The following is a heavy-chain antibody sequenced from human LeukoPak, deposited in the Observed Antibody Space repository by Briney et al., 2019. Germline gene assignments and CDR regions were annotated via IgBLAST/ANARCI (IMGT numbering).Heavy chain of an antibody. CDR1: GFTFTSYV. CDR2: ISHDGTVT. CDR3: GRDLNLNLFDV. J-gene: IGHJ2*01. D-gene: IGHD3-9*01. Sequence: GGSLRLSCAASGFTFTSYVMHWVRHAPGKGLMWVSRISHDGTVTSYADSVKGRFTNSRDNAKNTLYLQMNGLRDEDTAVYYCGRDLNLNLFDVWGRGTLVTVSS. V-gene: IGHV3-74*03.